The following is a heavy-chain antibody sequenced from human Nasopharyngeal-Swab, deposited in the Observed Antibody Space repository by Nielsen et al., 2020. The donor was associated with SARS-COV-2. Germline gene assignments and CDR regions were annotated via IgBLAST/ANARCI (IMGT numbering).Heavy chain of an antibody. D-gene: IGHD6-6*01. V-gene: IGHV1-69*13. Sequence: SVKVSCKASGGTFSSYAISWVRQAPGQGLEWMGGIIPIFGTADYAQKFQDRVTITADESTSTAYMELSSLRSEDTGVYYCARSGYSNSDIDYWGQGTLVTVSS. CDR2: IIPIFGTA. CDR1: GGTFSSYA. CDR3: ARSGYSNSDIDY. J-gene: IGHJ4*02.